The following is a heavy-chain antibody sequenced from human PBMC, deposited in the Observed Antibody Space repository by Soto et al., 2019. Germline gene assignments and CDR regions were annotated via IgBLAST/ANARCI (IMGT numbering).Heavy chain of an antibody. J-gene: IGHJ6*02. V-gene: IGHV1-69*01. Sequence: QVQLVQSGAELKKPGSSVKVSCKASGGTFSKYAISWVRHAPGQGLEWLGGIIPMFGTPNYAQKFQGRVTISADESTTTAYLELSSLRSADTAGFFCARPLRDRNFYDGLAGWGQGTTVSVSS. CDR2: IIPMFGTP. CDR3: ARPLRDRNFYDGLAG. CDR1: GGTFSKYA. D-gene: IGHD3-22*01.